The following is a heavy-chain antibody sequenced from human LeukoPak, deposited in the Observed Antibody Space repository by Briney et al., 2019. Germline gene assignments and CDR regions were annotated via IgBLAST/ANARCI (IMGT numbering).Heavy chain of an antibody. Sequence: ASVKVSCKASGYVFNSYGISWIRQAPGQGLEWVGWISPYNGDTKYSQKFQGRVTMTTDTSTNTAYLDLRSLRSDDTAVYYCARSYYDFYVWGQGTMVTVSP. V-gene: IGHV1-18*01. CDR3: ARSYYDFYV. CDR2: ISPYNGDT. J-gene: IGHJ3*01. CDR1: GYVFNSYG. D-gene: IGHD3-3*01.